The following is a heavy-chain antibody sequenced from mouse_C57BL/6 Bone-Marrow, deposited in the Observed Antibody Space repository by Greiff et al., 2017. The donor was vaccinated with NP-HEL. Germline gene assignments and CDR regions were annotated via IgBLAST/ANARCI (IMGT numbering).Heavy chain of an antibody. J-gene: IGHJ2*01. CDR2: IYPGGGYT. V-gene: IGHV1-63*01. CDR3: AREGLLWPFDY. Sequence: QVQLQQSGAELVRPGTSVKMSCKASGYTFTNYWIGWAKQRPGHGLEWIGDIYPGGGYTKYNEKFKGKATLTADKSSSTAYMQFSSLTSEDSAIYYCAREGLLWPFDYWGQGTTLTVSS. CDR1: GYTFTNYW. D-gene: IGHD2-1*01.